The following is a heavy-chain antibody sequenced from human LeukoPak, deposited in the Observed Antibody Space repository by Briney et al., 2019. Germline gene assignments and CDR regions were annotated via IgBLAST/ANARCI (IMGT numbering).Heavy chain of an antibody. CDR1: GYTFTSYG. J-gene: IGHJ4*02. D-gene: IGHD4-17*01. Sequence: ASVKVSCKASGYTFTSYGISWVREAPGQRLGWVGWISAYNGNTNSAQKLQGRVTMTTDTSTSTAYMELRSLRSDDTAVYYCARGYYGYWYYFDYWGQGTLVTVSS. V-gene: IGHV1-18*01. CDR3: ARGYYGYWYYFDY. CDR2: ISAYNGNT.